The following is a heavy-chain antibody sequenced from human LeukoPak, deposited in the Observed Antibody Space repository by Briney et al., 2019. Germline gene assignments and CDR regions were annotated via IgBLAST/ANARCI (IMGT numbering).Heavy chain of an antibody. D-gene: IGHD3-10*01. J-gene: IGHJ4*02. V-gene: IGHV4-59*12. CDR3: ARGRSYYYGSGSHFY. CDR2: IYYSGST. CDR1: GGSISSYY. Sequence: SETLSLTCTVSGGSISSYYWSWIGQPPGKGLEWIGYIYYSGSTNYNPSLKSRVTISVDTSKNQFSLKLSSVTAADTAVYYCARGRSYYYGSGSHFYWGQGTLVTVSS.